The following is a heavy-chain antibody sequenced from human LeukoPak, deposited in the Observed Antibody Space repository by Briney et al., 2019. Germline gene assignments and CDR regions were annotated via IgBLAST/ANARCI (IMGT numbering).Heavy chain of an antibody. CDR2: ISGSGGST. CDR3: LCYYASATFY. J-gene: IGHJ4*02. D-gene: IGHD3-10*01. CDR1: GFTFSSYA. V-gene: IGHV3-23*01. Sequence: GGSLRLSCAASGFTFSSYAMSWVRQAPGKGLEWVSGISGSGGSTYYADSVKGRFTISRDNSKNTLYLQMNGLRADDTAVYYCLCYYASATFYWGQGTLVTVSS.